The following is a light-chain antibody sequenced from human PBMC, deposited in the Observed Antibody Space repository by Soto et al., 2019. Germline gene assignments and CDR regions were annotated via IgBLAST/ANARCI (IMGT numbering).Light chain of an antibody. CDR1: SNDVGGYNY. Sequence: QSALTQPASVSGSTGKSITISCIGTSNDVGGYNYVSWYQQHPGKAPKLMIYEVNNRPSGVSNRFSGSKSGNTASLTISGLQSEDEAHYYCSSYTTSTTPVVFGGGTKLTV. J-gene: IGLJ2*01. CDR2: EVN. CDR3: SSYTTSTTPVV. V-gene: IGLV2-14*01.